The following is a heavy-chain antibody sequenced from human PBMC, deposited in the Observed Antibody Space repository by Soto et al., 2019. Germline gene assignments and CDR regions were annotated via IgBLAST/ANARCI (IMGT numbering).Heavy chain of an antibody. D-gene: IGHD3-22*01. V-gene: IGHV3-23*01. CDR1: GFTFSSYA. CDR3: AKVFYYYDSSGYYYFDS. CDR2: ISGSGSTI. Sequence: QSGGSLRLSCAASGFTFSSYAVSWVRQAPGKGPEWISSISGSGSTIYYADSVKGRFTISRDNSKNTLYLQMSSLRAEDTAVYYCAKVFYYYDSSGYYYFDSWGQGTLVTGLL. J-gene: IGHJ4*02.